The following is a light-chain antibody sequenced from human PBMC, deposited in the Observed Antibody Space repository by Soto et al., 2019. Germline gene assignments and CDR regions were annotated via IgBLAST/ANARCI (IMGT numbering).Light chain of an antibody. CDR2: GAS. V-gene: IGKV3-15*01. J-gene: IGKJ2*01. CDR3: QQYNNWPYT. Sequence: EIVMTQSPATLAVSPGERAALSCRASQSVSSNFAWYQQKPGQAPRLLIYGASSRATGTPARFSCSGSGTEFTLTISSLQSEDFAVYYCQQYNNWPYTFGLGTKLEMK. CDR1: QSVSSN.